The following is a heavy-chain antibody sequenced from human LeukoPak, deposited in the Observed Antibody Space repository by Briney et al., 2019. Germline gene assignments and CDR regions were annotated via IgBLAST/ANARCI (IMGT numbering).Heavy chain of an antibody. J-gene: IGHJ3*02. CDR2: ICYRGST. V-gene: IGHV4-59*08. D-gene: IGHD6-13*01. CDR1: GGSINISY. CDR3: ARSGVFTGYDAFDI. Sequence: SEALSLTCTVSGGSINISYWSWIRQPPGKGLEWIGYICYRGSTNYNPSLKSRGTISVDTSKNQYSLKLSSVTAADMAVYYCARSGVFTGYDAFDIWGQGTRVTVST.